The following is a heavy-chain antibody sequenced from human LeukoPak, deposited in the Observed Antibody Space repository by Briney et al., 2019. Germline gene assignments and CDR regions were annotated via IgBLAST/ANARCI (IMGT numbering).Heavy chain of an antibody. CDR2: IYYSGST. CDR3: ARDSIRRGPNWFDP. D-gene: IGHD2/OR15-2a*01. J-gene: IGHJ5*02. CDR1: GGSISSSSYY. Sequence: PSETLSLTCTVSGGSISSSSYYWGWIRQPAGKGLEWIGSIYYSGSTYYNPSLKRRVTISVDTSKNQFSLKLSSVTAADTAVYYCARDSIRRGPNWFDPWGQGTLVTVSS. V-gene: IGHV4-39*07.